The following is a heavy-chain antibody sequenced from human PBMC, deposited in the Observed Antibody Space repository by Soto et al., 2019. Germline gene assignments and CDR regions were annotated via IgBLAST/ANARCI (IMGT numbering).Heavy chain of an antibody. CDR3: AREWGLLPYYVMNV. D-gene: IGHD7-27*01. V-gene: IGHV4-61*03. CDR2: ISYTGRT. Sequence: KTSETLSLTCIVSGDSVTSGSYYWTWLRQPPGKGLEWIGYISYTGRTKYNPSLQSRVTISVDTSKNDFSLNLSSVTAADTAVYFWAREWGLLPYYVMNVWGHGTAVTVSS. J-gene: IGHJ6*02. CDR1: GDSVTSGSYY.